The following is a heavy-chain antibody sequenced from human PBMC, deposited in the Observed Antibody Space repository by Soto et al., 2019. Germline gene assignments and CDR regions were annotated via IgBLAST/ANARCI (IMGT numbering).Heavy chain of an antibody. Sequence: SVKVSCKASAGTFSSYAISWVRQAPGQGLEWMGGIIPIFGTANYAQKFQGRVTITADESTSTAYMELSSLRSEDTAVYYCASLRMGDTAMGDYFDYWGQGTLVTVSS. D-gene: IGHD5-18*01. CDR1: AGTFSSYA. J-gene: IGHJ4*02. CDR2: IIPIFGTA. CDR3: ASLRMGDTAMGDYFDY. V-gene: IGHV1-69*13.